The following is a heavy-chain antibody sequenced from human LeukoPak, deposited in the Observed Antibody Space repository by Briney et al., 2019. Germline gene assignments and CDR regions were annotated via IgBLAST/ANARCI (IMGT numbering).Heavy chain of an antibody. CDR1: GYTFTTYG. CDR2: IYPGDSDT. V-gene: IGHV5-51*01. D-gene: IGHD3-22*01. CDR3: ARRLYDTSGYYFDC. Sequence: GESLKISCEGSGYTFTTYGIGWVRQMPGKGLEWMGIIYPGDSDTRYSPSFQGQVTISADKSISTAYLQWSSLKASDTAMYYCARRLYDTSGYYFDCWGQGTLVTVSS. J-gene: IGHJ4*02.